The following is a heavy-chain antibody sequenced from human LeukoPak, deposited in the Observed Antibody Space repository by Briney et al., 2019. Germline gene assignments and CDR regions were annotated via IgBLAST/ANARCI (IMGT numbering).Heavy chain of an antibody. CDR2: INPNSGGT. CDR1: GYTFTGYY. V-gene: IGHV1-2*02. D-gene: IGHD1-26*01. J-gene: IGHJ3*02. Sequence: ASVKVSCKASGYTFTGYYMHWVRQAPGQGLEWMGWINPNSGGTNYAQKFQGRVTMTRDTSLSTAYMELSRLRSDDTAVYYCARVRWELNDAFDIWGQGTMVTVSS. CDR3: ARVRWELNDAFDI.